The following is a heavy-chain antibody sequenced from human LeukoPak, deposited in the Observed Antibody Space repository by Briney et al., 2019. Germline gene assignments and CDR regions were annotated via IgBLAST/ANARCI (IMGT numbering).Heavy chain of an antibody. D-gene: IGHD2-21*02. CDR2: IDQDGSSE. Sequence: GGSLRLPCAASGFTFSDYWMNWARQAPGKGLEWVANIDQDGSSEYYVGSVQGRFTISRDNAKNSLYLQMNSLRAEDTAVYYCARGDWAPFDYWGQGSLLTVSS. J-gene: IGHJ4*02. CDR1: GFTFSDYW. V-gene: IGHV3-7*01. CDR3: ARGDWAPFDY.